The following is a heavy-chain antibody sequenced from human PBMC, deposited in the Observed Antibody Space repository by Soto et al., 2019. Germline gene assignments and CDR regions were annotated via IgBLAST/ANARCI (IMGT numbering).Heavy chain of an antibody. D-gene: IGHD2-15*01. CDR3: ARDRHVVVVAAIGY. V-gene: IGHV3-21*01. Sequence: EVQLVESGGGLVKPGGSLRLSCAASGFTFSSYSMNWVRQAPGKGLEWVSSISSSSSYIYYADSVKGRFTISRDNAKNSLYLQRNSLRAEDTAVYYCARDRHVVVVAAIGYWGQGTLVTVSS. CDR1: GFTFSSYS. CDR2: ISSSSSYI. J-gene: IGHJ4*02.